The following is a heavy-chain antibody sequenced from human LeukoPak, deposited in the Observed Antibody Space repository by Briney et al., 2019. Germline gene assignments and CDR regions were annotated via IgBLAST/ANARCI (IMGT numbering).Heavy chain of an antibody. CDR1: GYSFTSYW. V-gene: IGHV5-10-1*01. CDR2: IAPSDSYT. Sequence: GESLKISCKGSGYSFTSYWIGWVRQMPGKGLEWTGRIAPSDSYTNYSPSFEGHVAFSVDKSISTVYLQWSSLKASDTAMYYCVRQPPGVYDTTQNWFDPWGQGTLVTVSS. D-gene: IGHD3-22*01. J-gene: IGHJ5*02. CDR3: VRQPPGVYDTTQNWFDP.